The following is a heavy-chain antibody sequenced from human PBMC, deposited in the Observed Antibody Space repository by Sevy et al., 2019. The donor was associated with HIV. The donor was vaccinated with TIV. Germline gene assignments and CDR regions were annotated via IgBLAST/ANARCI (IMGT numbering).Heavy chain of an antibody. CDR3: AQGPNDFWSGYLPRLDY. J-gene: IGHJ4*02. CDR1: GFTFSRYG. CDR2: ISGSGGDT. D-gene: IGHD3-3*01. Sequence: GGSLRLSCAASGFTFSRYGMTWVRQAPGKGLEWVSTISGSGGDTYYADSVKGRFTISRDNSKNTLYLQMNSLRADDTALYYCAQGPNDFWSGYLPRLDYWGQGTLVTVSS. V-gene: IGHV3-23*01.